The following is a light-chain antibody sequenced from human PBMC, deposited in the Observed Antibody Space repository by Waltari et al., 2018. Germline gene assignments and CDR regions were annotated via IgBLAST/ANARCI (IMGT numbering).Light chain of an antibody. Sequence: DIQMTQSPSTLSASVGDRVTISCRASQSINVWLAWYQQKPRKAPKLLIYKASILESGVPSRFSGSGSGTEFTLTISSLQPDDFATYDYQQYYIHGLTFGVGTKVEIK. CDR1: QSINVW. CDR3: QQYYIHGLT. J-gene: IGKJ4*01. CDR2: KAS. V-gene: IGKV1-5*03.